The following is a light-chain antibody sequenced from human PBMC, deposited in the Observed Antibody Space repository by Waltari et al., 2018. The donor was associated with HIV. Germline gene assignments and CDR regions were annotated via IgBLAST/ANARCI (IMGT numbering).Light chain of an antibody. CDR2: WDN. CDR3: AAWDDSLSGRV. V-gene: IGLV1-47*01. Sequence: QSVLTQPPSASGTPGQRVTIYCSGSNSNIGINYVYWYQQLPGTAPKLLIFWDNPRPPGGPGRFSGSKSGTSASLAISGLRSEDEADYYCAAWDDSLSGRVFGGGTNLTVL. CDR1: NSNIGINY. J-gene: IGLJ3*02.